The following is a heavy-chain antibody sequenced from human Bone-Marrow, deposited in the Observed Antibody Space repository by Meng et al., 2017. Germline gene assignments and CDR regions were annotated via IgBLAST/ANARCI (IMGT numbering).Heavy chain of an antibody. J-gene: IGHJ5*02. CDR1: GFTFSSYG. CDR2: IWYDGSNK. CDR3: ARHSGTRQRGWFDP. Sequence: VRLVESGGGVVQPGRSLRLSCAASGFTFSSYGMHWVRQAPGKGLEWVAVIWYDGSNKYYADSVKGRFTISRDNSKNTLYLQMNSLRAEDTAVYYCARHSGTRQRGWFDPWGQGTLVTVS. V-gene: IGHV3-33*01. D-gene: IGHD1-26*01.